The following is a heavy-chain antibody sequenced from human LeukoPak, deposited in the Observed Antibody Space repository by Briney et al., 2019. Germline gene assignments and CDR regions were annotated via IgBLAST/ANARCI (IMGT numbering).Heavy chain of an antibody. V-gene: IGHV4-59*01. CDR1: GGSISSYY. CDR2: IYYSGTT. D-gene: IGHD3-3*02. Sequence: SETLSLTCTVSGGSISSYYWNWIRQPPGKGLELIGYIYYSGTTNYNPSLKSRVSMSVDTSKNQFSLKLSSVTAADTAVYYCARGRAFFDWGQGTLVTVSS. CDR3: ARGRAFFD. J-gene: IGHJ4*02.